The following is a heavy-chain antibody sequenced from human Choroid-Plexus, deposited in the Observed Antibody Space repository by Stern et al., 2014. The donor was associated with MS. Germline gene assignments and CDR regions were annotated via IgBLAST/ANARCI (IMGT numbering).Heavy chain of an antibody. D-gene: IGHD2/OR15-2a*01. Sequence: VQLEESGGGVVQPGRPLRLSCVASGFTLGSCAMHWVRQAPGKGLEWGAGVSYDGSNKYYADSVKGRFTISRDNSQNTLYMQMSSLRPEYTAVYYCAKDRQYLTYFFDHWGQGSLVTVSS. J-gene: IGHJ5*02. CDR3: AKDRQYLTYFFDH. V-gene: IGHV3-30*18. CDR1: GFTLGSCA. CDR2: VSYDGSNK.